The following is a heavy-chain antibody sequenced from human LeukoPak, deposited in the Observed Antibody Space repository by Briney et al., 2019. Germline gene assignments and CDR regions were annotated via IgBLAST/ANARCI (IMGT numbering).Heavy chain of an antibody. Sequence: SQTLSLTCAVSGGSISSGGYSWSWIRQPPGKGLEWIGYIYHSGSTYYNPSLKSRVAISVDRSKNQFSLKLSSVTAADTAVYYCARDPPVYGRDVGGQGTRVTVSS. CDR2: IYHSGST. CDR3: ARDPPVYGRDV. V-gene: IGHV4-30-2*01. CDR1: GGSISSGGYS. J-gene: IGHJ6*02.